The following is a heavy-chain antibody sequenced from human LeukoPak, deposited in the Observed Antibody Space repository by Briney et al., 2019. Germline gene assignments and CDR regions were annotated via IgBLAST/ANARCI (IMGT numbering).Heavy chain of an antibody. D-gene: IGHD2-21*02. CDR1: GFTFSSYA. CDR3: AKRGEWVVVTSFYYFDY. Sequence: GGSLRLSCAASGFTFSSYAMSWVRQAPGKGLEWVSAISGSGGSTYCADSVKGRFTISRDNSKNTLYLQMNSLRAEDTAVYYCAKRGEWVVVTSFYYFDYWGQGTLVTVSS. J-gene: IGHJ4*02. CDR2: ISGSGGST. V-gene: IGHV3-23*01.